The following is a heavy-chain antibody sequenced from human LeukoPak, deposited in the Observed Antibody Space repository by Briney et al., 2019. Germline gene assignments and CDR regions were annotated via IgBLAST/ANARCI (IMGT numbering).Heavy chain of an antibody. D-gene: IGHD3-22*01. Sequence: ASVKVSCKASGYTFTSYAMHWVRQAPGQRLEWMGWINAGNGNTKYSQKFQGRVTITRDTSASTAYMELSSLRSEDTAVYYCARAINYYDSSGYHYYYYYYMDVWGKGTTVTVSS. V-gene: IGHV1-3*01. CDR3: ARAINYYDSSGYHYYYYYYMDV. CDR1: GYTFTSYA. J-gene: IGHJ6*03. CDR2: INAGNGNT.